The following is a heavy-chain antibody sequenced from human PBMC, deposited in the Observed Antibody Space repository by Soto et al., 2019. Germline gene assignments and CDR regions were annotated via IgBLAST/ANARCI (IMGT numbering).Heavy chain of an antibody. Sequence: EVQLVESGGGLVQPGGSLRLSCAASGFTLSSYSMHWVRQAPGKGLEWVSYISGSGGTIYYADSVKGRFTISRDNAKNSLSVQMNRQRDEDTAVYFCARETGLSSSGWSYYFDFWGQGTRVTVSS. J-gene: IGHJ4*02. D-gene: IGHD6-19*01. CDR3: ARETGLSSSGWSYYFDF. V-gene: IGHV3-48*02. CDR1: GFTLSSYS. CDR2: ISGSGGTI.